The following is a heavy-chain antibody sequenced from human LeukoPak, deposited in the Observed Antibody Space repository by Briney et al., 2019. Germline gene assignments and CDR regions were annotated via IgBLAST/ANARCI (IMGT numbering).Heavy chain of an antibody. Sequence: GGSLRLSCAASGFTFSSYEMNWVRQAPGKGLEWVSYISSSGSTIYYADPVKGRFTISRDNAKNSLYLQMNSLRAEDTAVYYCARDLENCSGGSCYSYAFDIWGQGTMVTVSS. V-gene: IGHV3-48*03. CDR3: ARDLENCSGGSCYSYAFDI. D-gene: IGHD2-15*01. J-gene: IGHJ3*02. CDR2: ISSSGSTI. CDR1: GFTFSSYE.